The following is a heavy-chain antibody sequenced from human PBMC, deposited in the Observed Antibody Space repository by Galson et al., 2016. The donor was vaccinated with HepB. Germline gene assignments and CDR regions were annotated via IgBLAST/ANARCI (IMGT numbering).Heavy chain of an antibody. V-gene: IGHV1-69*05. CDR1: GGTFSSYA. CDR2: IIPMFGTA. J-gene: IGHJ1*01. Sequence: SVKVSCKASGGTFSSYAISWVRQAPGQGLEWMGGIIPMFGTANYAQKFQGRVTVTTDTSTSTAYMELRSLRSDDTAVYYCARDQVVGGDYLYCHHWGQGTLVTVSS. CDR3: ARDQVVGGDYLYCHH. D-gene: IGHD4-17*01.